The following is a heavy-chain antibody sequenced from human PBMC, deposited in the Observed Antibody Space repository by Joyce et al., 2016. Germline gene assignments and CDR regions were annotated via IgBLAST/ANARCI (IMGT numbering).Heavy chain of an antibody. Sequence: QVQLQESGPGLVKPSETLSLTCTVSGASISSFYWSWIRQPPGKGLEWISQMSYSGSTNFNPSLKSRVTISVDRSKNQFSLELTSVTAADTAVYYCANIVVGTSTTFDSWGQGILVTVST. V-gene: IGHV4-59*01. J-gene: IGHJ4*02. CDR1: GASISSFY. D-gene: IGHD1-26*01. CDR2: MSYSGST. CDR3: ANIVVGTSTTFDS.